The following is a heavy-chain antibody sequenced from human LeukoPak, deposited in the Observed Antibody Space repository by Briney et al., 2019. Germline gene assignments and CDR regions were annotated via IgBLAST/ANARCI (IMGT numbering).Heavy chain of an antibody. CDR2: IRSKAYGGTT. CDR3: TRDYYGMDV. J-gene: IGHJ6*02. CDR1: GFTFGDYA. Sequence: GGSLRLSCTASGFTFGDYAMSWVRQAPGKGLEWVGFIRSKAYGGTTEYAASVKGRFTISRDDSKSIAYLQMNSLKTEDTAVDYCTRDYYGMDVWGQGTTVTVSS. V-gene: IGHV3-49*04.